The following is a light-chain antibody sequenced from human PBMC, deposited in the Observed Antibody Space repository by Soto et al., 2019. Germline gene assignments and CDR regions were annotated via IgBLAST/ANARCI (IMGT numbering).Light chain of an antibody. J-gene: IGKJ3*01. Sequence: DIQMTQSPSSLSASVGDRVTITCRASQSISSYLNWYQQKPGKSPKLLIYAASSLQSGVPSRFSGSESGTDITLTISSLQPEDFATYYCQQTYSTPGTFGPGTKVDIK. CDR2: AAS. CDR3: QQTYSTPGT. V-gene: IGKV1-39*01. CDR1: QSISSY.